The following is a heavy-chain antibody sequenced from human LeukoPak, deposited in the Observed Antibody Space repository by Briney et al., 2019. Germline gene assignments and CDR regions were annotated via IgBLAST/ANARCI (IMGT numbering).Heavy chain of an antibody. CDR1: GDTFTSYY. CDR2: INPYSGGP. V-gene: IGHV1-2*02. CDR3: ARGHCTSTDCYEYNYSGMVV. Sequence: ASVKVSCKASGDTFTSYYMHRVRKAPGQGLEWMGWINPYSGGPDYAQKFQGRVTMTRDTSISTIYMELTRLRSDDTAVYYCARGHCTSTDCYEYNYSGMVVGGRGTTVIVSS. J-gene: IGHJ6*02. D-gene: IGHD2-2*01.